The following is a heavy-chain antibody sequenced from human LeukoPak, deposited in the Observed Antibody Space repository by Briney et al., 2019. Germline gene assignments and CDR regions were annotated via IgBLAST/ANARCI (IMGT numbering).Heavy chain of an antibody. CDR2: INPSGGST. CDR3: ARTQGDDAFDI. Sequence: ASVKVSCKASGYTFTSYYMHWVRQAPGEGLEWMGIINPSGGSTSYAQKFQGRVTMTRDMSTSTVYMELSSLRSEDTAVCYCARTQGDDAFDIWGQGTMVTVSS. J-gene: IGHJ3*02. D-gene: IGHD3-16*01. CDR1: GYTFTSYY. V-gene: IGHV1-46*01.